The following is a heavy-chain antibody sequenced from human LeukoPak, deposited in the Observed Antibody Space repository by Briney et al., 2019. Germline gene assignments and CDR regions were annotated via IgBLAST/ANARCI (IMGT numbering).Heavy chain of an antibody. J-gene: IGHJ6*02. CDR3: ARVSYYGSGSYYTSPYYYYGIDV. D-gene: IGHD3-10*01. Sequence: GGSLRLSCAASRFTFNTYAMSWVRQAPGKGLEWVSAISGSGGSTYYSVSVKGPFTISSYNSKYSLYLQMNSMRAEDTAVYYCARVSYYGSGSYYTSPYYYYGIDVWGQGTTVTVSS. CDR2: ISGSGGST. V-gene: IGHV3-23*01. CDR1: RFTFNTYA.